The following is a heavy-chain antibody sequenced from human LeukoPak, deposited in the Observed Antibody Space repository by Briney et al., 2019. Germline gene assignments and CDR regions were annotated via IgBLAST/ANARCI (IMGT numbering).Heavy chain of an antibody. CDR1: GGSISSYY. Sequence: SEILSLTCTVSGGSISSYYWSWIRQPPGKGLEWIGYIYYSGSTNYNPSLKSRVTISVDTSKNQFSLKLSSVTAADTAVYYCARGAWDSSWYFVEYYFDYWGQGTLVTVSS. CDR3: ARGAWDSSWYFVEYYFDY. V-gene: IGHV4-59*01. CDR2: IYYSGST. D-gene: IGHD6-13*01. J-gene: IGHJ4*02.